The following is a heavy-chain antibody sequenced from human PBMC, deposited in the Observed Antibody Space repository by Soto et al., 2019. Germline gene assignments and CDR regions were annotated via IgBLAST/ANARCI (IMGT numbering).Heavy chain of an antibody. Sequence: EVQLVESGGGLVQPGESLRLSCAASGFTFNDYWMHWVRQVPGKGLVWVSRINTDGSSTSYADSVKGRFTISRDNAKNTRPLQMSSRRVEDRAMYYCARGAPYNYGPGGSREAHFGGQEPLVPVSS. V-gene: IGHV3-74*01. CDR3: ARGAPYNYGPGGSREAHF. J-gene: IGHJ4*02. CDR1: GFTFNDYW. D-gene: IGHD5-18*01. CDR2: INTDGSST.